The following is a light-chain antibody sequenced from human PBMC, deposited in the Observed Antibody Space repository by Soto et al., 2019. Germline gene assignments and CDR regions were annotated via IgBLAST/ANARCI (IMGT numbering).Light chain of an antibody. CDR3: QQYGGSPPFT. V-gene: IGKV3-20*01. CDR2: GAS. CDR1: QSVNSSY. J-gene: IGKJ3*01. Sequence: EIVLTQSPGTLSLSPGERATLSCRASQSVNSSYLGWYQQKPGQAPRLLIYGASSRATGIPDRFSGSGSGTDFTLTVSRLEPEDFAVYYCQQYGGSPPFTFGPGTKVDIK.